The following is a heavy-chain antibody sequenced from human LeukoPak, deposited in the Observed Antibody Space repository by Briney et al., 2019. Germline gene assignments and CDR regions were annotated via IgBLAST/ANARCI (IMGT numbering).Heavy chain of an antibody. D-gene: IGHD6-13*01. CDR3: ARHREAAAFSGFDY. V-gene: IGHV4-59*08. J-gene: IGHJ4*02. CDR1: GGPIRSYV. CDR2: MYNSGTT. Sequence: SETLSLTCTVSGGPIRSYVWSWIPQRPGKGLEWIGYMYNSGTTNYNPSLKGRVTISADSSNNQSSLKLSSVTAADTAVYYCARHREAAAFSGFDYWGQGTLVTVSS.